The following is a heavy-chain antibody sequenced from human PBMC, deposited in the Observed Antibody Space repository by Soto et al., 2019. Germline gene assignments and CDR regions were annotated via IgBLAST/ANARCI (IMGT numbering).Heavy chain of an antibody. CDR3: ARPHLDRPTFYGMDV. Sequence: VGSLRLSCAASGFILGRNSMMWVRQAPGKGLEWVAYITSSSTTMNYADSVKGRFTISRDNANNALYLQMNSLRDEDTAVYYCARPHLDRPTFYGMDVWGQGTTVTVSS. D-gene: IGHD2-2*03. J-gene: IGHJ6*02. V-gene: IGHV3-48*02. CDR1: GFILGRNS. CDR2: ITSSSTTM.